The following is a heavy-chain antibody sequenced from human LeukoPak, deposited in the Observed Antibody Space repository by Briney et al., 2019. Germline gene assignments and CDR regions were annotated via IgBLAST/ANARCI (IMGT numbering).Heavy chain of an antibody. CDR1: GYTFTNYD. CDR3: ARAFGVGDYGDYYFDY. CDR2: ITASNGHT. D-gene: IGHD4-17*01. Sequence: ASVKVFCKASGYTFTNYDITWVRQAPGEGLEWMGWITASNGHTNYAQKLQGRVTTTTDTSTSTAYMELRSLRSDDTAVYYCARAFGVGDYGDYYFDYWGQGTLVTVSS. J-gene: IGHJ4*02. V-gene: IGHV1-18*01.